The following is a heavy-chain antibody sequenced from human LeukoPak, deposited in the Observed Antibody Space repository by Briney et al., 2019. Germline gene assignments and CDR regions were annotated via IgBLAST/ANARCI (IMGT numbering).Heavy chain of an antibody. CDR2: INPNSGGT. Sequence: GASVKVSCKASGYTFTAYYINWVRQAPGQGLEWMGRINPNSGGTNYAQKFQGRVTMTRDTSISTTYMELSRLRSDDTAVYYCARELGLDIMVRGFIRWGQGTLVTVSS. CDR3: ARELGLDIMVRGFIR. D-gene: IGHD3-10*01. V-gene: IGHV1-2*06. CDR1: GYTFTAYY. J-gene: IGHJ4*02.